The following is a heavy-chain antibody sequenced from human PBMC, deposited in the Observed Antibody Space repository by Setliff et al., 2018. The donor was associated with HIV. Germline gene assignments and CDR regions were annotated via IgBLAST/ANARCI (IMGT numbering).Heavy chain of an antibody. V-gene: IGHV5-51*01. CDR3: ARLRIQPKVYDP. CDR2: IYPGDSDT. J-gene: IGHJ5*02. D-gene: IGHD5-18*01. Sequence: PGESLKISCKGSGYTFTSYWIGWVRQMPGKGLEWMGIIYPGDSDTRYSPSFQGRVTISAGKSINTAYLQWSSLQASDTAMYYCARLRIQPKVYDPWGQGTLVTVSS. CDR1: GYTFTSYW.